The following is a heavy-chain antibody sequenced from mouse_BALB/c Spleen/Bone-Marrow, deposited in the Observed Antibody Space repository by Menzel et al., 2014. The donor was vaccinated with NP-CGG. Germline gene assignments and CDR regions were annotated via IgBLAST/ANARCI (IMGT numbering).Heavy chain of an antibody. J-gene: IGHJ2*01. CDR1: GYTFTSSW. V-gene: IGHV1S130*01. CDR2: IHPNSGNT. Sequence: VQLVESGSVLVRPGASVKLSCKASGYTFTSSWMHWAKQRPGQGLEWIGEIHPNSGNTNYNEKFKGKATLTVDTSSSTAYVDLSSLTPEDSAVYYCARGGYGNYYFDYWGQGTTLTVSS. D-gene: IGHD2-1*01. CDR3: ARGGYGNYYFDY.